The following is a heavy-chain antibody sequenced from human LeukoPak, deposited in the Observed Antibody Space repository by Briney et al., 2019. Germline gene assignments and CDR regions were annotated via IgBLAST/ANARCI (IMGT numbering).Heavy chain of an antibody. CDR3: ARCPPSGSYACVH. Sequence: ASVKVSCKASGYTFTNYGISWVRQAPGQGLEWMGWISPYNRNTNYAQKLQGRVTVTTDTSTSTAYMELRSLRSDDTAVYYCARCPPSGSYACVHWGQGTLVTVSS. D-gene: IGHD1-26*01. J-gene: IGHJ4*02. CDR2: ISPYNRNT. V-gene: IGHV1-18*01. CDR1: GYTFTNYG.